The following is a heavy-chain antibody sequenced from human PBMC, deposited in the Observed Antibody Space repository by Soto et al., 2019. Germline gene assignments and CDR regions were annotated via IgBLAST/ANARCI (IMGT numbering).Heavy chain of an antibody. CDR3: ARRREYDYVWGSYRYLYYFDY. J-gene: IGHJ4*02. V-gene: IGHV4-4*02. CDR1: GGSISSSNW. CDR2: IYHSGST. Sequence: QVQLQESGPGLVKPSGTLSLTCAVSGGSISSSNWWSWVRQPPGKGLEWIGEIYHSGSTNYNPSLKSRVTVSVDKYKNQFSMKLSSVTAADTAVYYCARRREYDYVWGSYRYLYYFDYWGQGTLVTVSS. D-gene: IGHD3-16*02.